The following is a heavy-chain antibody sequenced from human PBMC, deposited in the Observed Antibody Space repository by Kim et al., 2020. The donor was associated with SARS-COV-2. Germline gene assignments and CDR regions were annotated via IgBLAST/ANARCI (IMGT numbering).Heavy chain of an antibody. J-gene: IGHJ4*02. D-gene: IGHD1-26*01. CDR3: TTAGPVRGSYLGLVN. CDR2: IKSKTDGGTT. CDR1: GFTFSNAW. Sequence: GGSLRLSCAASGFTFSNAWMSWVRQAPGKGLEWVGRIKSKTDGGTTDYAAPVKGRFTIARDDTKNTLYLQMNSLKTEDTAVYYCTTAGPVRGSYLGLVNWGQGTLVTVSS. V-gene: IGHV3-15*01.